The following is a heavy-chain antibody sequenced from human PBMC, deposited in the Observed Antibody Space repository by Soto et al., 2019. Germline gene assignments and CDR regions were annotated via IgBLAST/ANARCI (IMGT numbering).Heavy chain of an antibody. J-gene: IGHJ4*02. CDR1: GYTFTSYY. D-gene: IGHD3-10*01. CDR2: INPSGGST. Sequence: QVQLVQSGAEVKKPGASVKVSCKASGYTFTSYYMHWVRQAPGQGLEWMGIINPSGGSTSYAQKFQGRVTMTRDTSTSTVYMELSSLRSEDTVVYYCARDVGVGVLDYWGQGTLVTVSS. V-gene: IGHV1-46*01. CDR3: ARDVGVGVLDY.